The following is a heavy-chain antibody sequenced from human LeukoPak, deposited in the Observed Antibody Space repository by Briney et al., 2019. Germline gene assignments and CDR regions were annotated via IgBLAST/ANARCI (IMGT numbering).Heavy chain of an antibody. CDR1: GYTLTELS. D-gene: IGHD2-15*01. J-gene: IGHJ4*02. Sequence: ASVKVSCKVSGYTLTELSMHWVRQAPGKGLEWMGGFDPEDRETIYAQKFQGRVTMTEDTSTDTAYMELSSLRSEDTAVYYCATPDCSGGSCPLEDYWGQGTLVTVSS. V-gene: IGHV1-24*01. CDR3: ATPDCSGGSCPLEDY. CDR2: FDPEDRET.